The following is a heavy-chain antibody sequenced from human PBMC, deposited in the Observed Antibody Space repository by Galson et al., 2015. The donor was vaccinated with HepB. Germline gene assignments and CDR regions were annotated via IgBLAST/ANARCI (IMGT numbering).Heavy chain of an antibody. Sequence: SVKVSCKASGYSFSSYVLSWVRQAPGQGLEYMGWISPNTGNPAYAPGFTGRFVFSLDTSVSTAYVEITNLKAEDTAIYYCARGGILRELAFGYWGQGSLVTVSS. D-gene: IGHD3-16*01. V-gene: IGHV7-4-1*02. CDR1: GYSFSSYV. J-gene: IGHJ4*02. CDR3: ARGGILRELAFGY. CDR2: ISPNTGNP.